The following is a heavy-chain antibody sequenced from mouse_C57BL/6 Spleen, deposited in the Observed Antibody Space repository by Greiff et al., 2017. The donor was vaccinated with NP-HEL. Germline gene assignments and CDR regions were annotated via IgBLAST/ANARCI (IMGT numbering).Heavy chain of an antibody. CDR1: GYTFTDYY. CDR2: INPNNGGT. V-gene: IGHV1-26*01. D-gene: IGHD3-3*01. CDR3: ARGTDLDY. J-gene: IGHJ2*01. Sequence: EVQLQQSGPELVKPGASVKISCKASGYTFTDYYMNWVKQSHGKSLEWIGDINPNNGGTSYNQKFKGKATLTVDKSSSTAYMELRSLTSEDSAVYYCARGTDLDYWGQGNTLTVAS.